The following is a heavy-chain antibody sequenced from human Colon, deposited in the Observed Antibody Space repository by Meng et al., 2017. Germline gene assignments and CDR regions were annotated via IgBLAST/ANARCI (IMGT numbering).Heavy chain of an antibody. CDR1: GFTFSSYA. J-gene: IGHJ6*02. Sequence: GGSLRLSCAASGFTFSSYAMSWVRQAPGKGLEWVSAISGSGGSTYYADSVKGRFTISRDNSKNTLYLQMNSLRAEDTAVYYCAKDPIALSSGSYRGTPFRYYYYGMDVWGQGTTVTVSS. CDR2: ISGSGGST. D-gene: IGHD3-10*01. V-gene: IGHV3-23*01. CDR3: AKDPIALSSGSYRGTPFRYYYYGMDV.